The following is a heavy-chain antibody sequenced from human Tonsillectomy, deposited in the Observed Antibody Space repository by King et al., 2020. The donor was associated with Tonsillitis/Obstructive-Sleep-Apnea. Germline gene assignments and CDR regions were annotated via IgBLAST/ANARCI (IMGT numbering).Heavy chain of an antibody. Sequence: QLVQSGAEVKKPGASVKVSCKASGYTFTGYYIQWVRQAPGQCLEWMVRINPNSGGTDYVQKFQGRVTMTRDTAINTAYIELGRLNSDVPAVYYCVTYDDFWRAWGQGALVTVSS. V-gene: IGHV1-2*06. J-gene: IGHJ4*02. CDR3: VTYDDFWRA. CDR2: INPNSGGT. CDR1: GYTFTGYY. D-gene: IGHD3-3*01.